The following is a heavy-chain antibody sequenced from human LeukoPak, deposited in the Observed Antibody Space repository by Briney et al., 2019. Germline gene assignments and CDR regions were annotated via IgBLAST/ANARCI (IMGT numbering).Heavy chain of an antibody. CDR1: GYTFTDCY. CDR2: INPNSGGT. Sequence: ASVRVSCKASGYTFTDCYMHWVRQAPGQGLEWMGWINPNSGGTKYAQKFQGRVTMTRDTSINTAYMEPSRLTYDDTAVYYCAGLPRYNWNEPLDYWGQGTLVTVSS. CDR3: AGLPRYNWNEPLDY. V-gene: IGHV1-2*02. J-gene: IGHJ4*02. D-gene: IGHD1-20*01.